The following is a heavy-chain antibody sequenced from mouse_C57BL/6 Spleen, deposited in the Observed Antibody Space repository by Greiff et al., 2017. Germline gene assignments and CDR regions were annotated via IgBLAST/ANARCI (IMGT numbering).Heavy chain of an antibody. J-gene: IGHJ4*01. CDR2: ISYDGSN. CDR1: GYSITSGYY. CDR3: AREGGTTVRDAMDY. Sequence: EVQLQESGPGLVKPSQSLSLTCSVTGYSITSGYYWNWIRQFPGNKLEWMGYISYDGSNNYNPSLKNRISITRDTSKNQCFLKLNSVTTEDTATYYCAREGGTTVRDAMDYWGQGTSVTVSS. V-gene: IGHV3-6*01. D-gene: IGHD1-1*01.